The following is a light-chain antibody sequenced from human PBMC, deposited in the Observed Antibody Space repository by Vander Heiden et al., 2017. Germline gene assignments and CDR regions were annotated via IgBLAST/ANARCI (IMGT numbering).Light chain of an antibody. CDR3: QQEDCTSWT. Sequence: DIVMTQSPDSLAVSLGERATINCKSSQSVLYSSNNKNYLAWYQQKPGQPPKLLIYWASTRESGVPDLCSGSGSGTDFTLTISSLQAEDVAVYYCQQEDCTSWTFGQGTKVEIK. V-gene: IGKV4-1*01. CDR2: WAS. J-gene: IGKJ1*01. CDR1: QSVLYSSNNKNY.